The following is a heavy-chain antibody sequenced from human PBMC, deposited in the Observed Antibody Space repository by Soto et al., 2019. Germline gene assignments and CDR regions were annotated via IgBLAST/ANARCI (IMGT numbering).Heavy chain of an antibody. CDR2: INHSGST. J-gene: IGHJ4*02. Sequence: SETLSLTCNVSGGSIINTNWWSWVRQSPGKGLEWIGEINHSGSTNYNPSLKSRVTISVDTSKNQFSLKLTSVTAADTAVYYCARDKITGLFDYWGQGTLVTVSS. D-gene: IGHD2-8*02. CDR3: ARDKITGLFDY. V-gene: IGHV4-4*02. CDR1: GGSIINTNW.